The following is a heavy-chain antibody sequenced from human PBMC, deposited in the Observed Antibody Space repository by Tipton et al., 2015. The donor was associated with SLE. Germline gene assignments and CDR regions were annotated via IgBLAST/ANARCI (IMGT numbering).Heavy chain of an antibody. CDR1: GGSFSGYY. CDR3: ARVGDCTGGVCSPGAFDI. Sequence: TLSLTCAVYGGSFSGYYWSWIRQPPGKGLEWIGEINHSGSTNYNPSLKSRVTISVDTSKNQFSLKLSSVTAADTAVYYCARVGDCTGGVCSPGAFDIWGQGTMVTVSS. CDR2: INHSGST. D-gene: IGHD2-8*02. V-gene: IGHV4-34*01. J-gene: IGHJ3*02.